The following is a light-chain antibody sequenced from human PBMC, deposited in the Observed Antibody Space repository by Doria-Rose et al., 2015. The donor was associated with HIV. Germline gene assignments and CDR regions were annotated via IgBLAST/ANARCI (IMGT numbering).Light chain of an antibody. CDR1: QSFISTY. CDR2: DGS. J-gene: IGKJ1*01. Sequence: EIVLTQSPGTLSLSPGERATLSCRASQSFISTYLAWYQQKPGQAASLLIYDGSTMATGIPDRFSASASGTDFTLTIIRLEPEDFAPYYCHQYGTSWTFGQGTKVEI. CDR3: HQYGTSWT. V-gene: IGKV3-20*01.